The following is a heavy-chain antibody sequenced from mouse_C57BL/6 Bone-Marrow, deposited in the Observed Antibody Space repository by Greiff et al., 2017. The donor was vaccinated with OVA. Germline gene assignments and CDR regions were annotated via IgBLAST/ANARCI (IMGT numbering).Heavy chain of an antibody. J-gene: IGHJ4*01. V-gene: IGHV5-6*01. CDR1: GFTFSSYG. CDR3: ARRGMITRAMDY. D-gene: IGHD2-4*01. Sequence: EVQLVESGGDLVKPGGSLKLSCAASGFTFSSYGMSWVRQTPDKRLEWVATISSGGSYTYYPDSVKGRFTISRDNAKNTLYLQMSSLKSEDTAMYYCARRGMITRAMDYWGQGTSVTVSS. CDR2: ISSGGSYT.